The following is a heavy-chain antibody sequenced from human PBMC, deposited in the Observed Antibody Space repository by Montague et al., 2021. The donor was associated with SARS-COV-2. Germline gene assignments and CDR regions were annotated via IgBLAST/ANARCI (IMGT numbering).Heavy chain of an antibody. Sequence: SLRLSCAASGFTFSSYGMHWVRQAPGKGLEWVAVIWYDGSNKYYADSVKGRFTISRDNSKNTLYLQMNSLRAEDTALYYCARDVYYYDSSGYYYGRYYYHGMDVWGQGTTVTVSS. CDR2: IWYDGSNK. V-gene: IGHV3-33*01. J-gene: IGHJ6*02. CDR3: ARDVYYYDSSGYYYGRYYYHGMDV. CDR1: GFTFSSYG. D-gene: IGHD3-22*01.